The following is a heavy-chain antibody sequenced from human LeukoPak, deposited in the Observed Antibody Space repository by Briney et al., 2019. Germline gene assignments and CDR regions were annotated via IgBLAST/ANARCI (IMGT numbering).Heavy chain of an antibody. V-gene: IGHV3-30*02. CDR2: IRYDGNNE. J-gene: IGHJ3*02. CDR1: GFTFGNYG. D-gene: IGHD6-13*01. CDR3: ARDRGGIAAAGAFDI. Sequence: GGSLRLSCAASGFTFGNYGMHWVRQAPGKGLEWVAFIRYDGNNEYYADSVKGRFTISRDNAKNSLYLQMNSLRAEDTAVYYCARDRGGIAAAGAFDIWGQGTMVTVSS.